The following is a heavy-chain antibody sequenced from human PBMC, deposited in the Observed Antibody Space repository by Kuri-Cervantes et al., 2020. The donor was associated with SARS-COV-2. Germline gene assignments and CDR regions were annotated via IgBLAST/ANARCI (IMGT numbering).Heavy chain of an antibody. V-gene: IGHV3-30*02. CDR1: GFTFSSYG. J-gene: IGHJ4*02. CDR2: IRYDGSNK. D-gene: IGHD4-17*01. CDR3: AKAVYGDDAKFDY. Sequence: GESLKISCAASGFTFSSYGMHWVRQAPGKGLEWVAFIRYDGSNKYYADSVKGRFTISRDNSKNTLYLQMNSLRAEDTAVYYCAKAVYGDDAKFDYWGQGTLVTVSS.